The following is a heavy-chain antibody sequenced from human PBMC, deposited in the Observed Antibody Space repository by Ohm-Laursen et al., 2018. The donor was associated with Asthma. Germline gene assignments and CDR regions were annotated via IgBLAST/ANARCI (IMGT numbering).Heavy chain of an antibody. CDR2: IFPDGRRT. CDR1: GFTFSDYF. CDR3: ARGSLEGLQ. V-gene: IGHV3-74*01. J-gene: IGHJ4*02. D-gene: IGHD5-24*01. Sequence: SLRLSCSASGFTFSDYFMHWVRQRPGGGLDWVSHIFPDGRRTDYAAAVRGRFTISRDDAQNTLYLQMNSLRADDTAVYYCARGSLEGLQWGQGTLVTVSS.